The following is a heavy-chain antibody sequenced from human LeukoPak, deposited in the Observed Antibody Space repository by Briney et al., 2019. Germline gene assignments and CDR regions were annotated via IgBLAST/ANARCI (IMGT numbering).Heavy chain of an antibody. Sequence: SQTLSLTGTVSGGSISSYYWSWNRQPPGKGLEWIGYIYYSGSTNYNPSLKTRATISVDTSKNQFSLKLSSVTAADTAVYYCARIAAAGTSEGYYHYGMDVWGQGTTVTVSS. CDR2: IYYSGST. J-gene: IGHJ6*02. CDR1: GGSISSYY. V-gene: IGHV4-59*01. D-gene: IGHD6-13*01. CDR3: ARIAAAGTSEGYYHYGMDV.